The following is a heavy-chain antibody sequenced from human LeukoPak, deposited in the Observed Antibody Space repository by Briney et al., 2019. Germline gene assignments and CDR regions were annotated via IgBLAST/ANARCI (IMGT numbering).Heavy chain of an antibody. V-gene: IGHV1-3*01. CDR3: ARNYEGSGYPIDY. J-gene: IGHJ4*02. Sequence: KFQGRVTITRDTSASTAYMELSSLRSEDTAVYYCARNYEGSGYPIDYWGQGTLVTVSP. D-gene: IGHD5-12*01.